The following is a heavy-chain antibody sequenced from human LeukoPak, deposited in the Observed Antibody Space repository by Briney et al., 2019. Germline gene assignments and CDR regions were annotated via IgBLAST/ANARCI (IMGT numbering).Heavy chain of an antibody. CDR2: IIPIFGTA. Sequence: SVKVSCKASGGTFSSCAISWVRQAPGQGLEWMGGIIPIFGTANYAQKFQGRVTITADESTSTAYMELSSLRSEDTAVYYCATIGSSGWYYFGYWGQGTLVTVSS. V-gene: IGHV1-69*13. CDR3: ATIGSSGWYYFGY. CDR1: GGTFSSCA. D-gene: IGHD6-19*01. J-gene: IGHJ4*02.